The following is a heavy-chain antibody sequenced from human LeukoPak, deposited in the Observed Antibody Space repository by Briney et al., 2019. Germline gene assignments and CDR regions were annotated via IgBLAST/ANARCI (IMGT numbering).Heavy chain of an antibody. J-gene: IGHJ6*02. Sequence: SETLSLTCDVFGGSFTDYFWTWIRQSPGKGLEWIGEINDYTGNTNYNPSLNSRVSISLEKSKNQFSLELRSVTTADTAVYYCARGRIAKIVVVHSFHYGMDVWGQGTTVTVSS. CDR3: ARGRIAKIVVVHSFHYGMDV. V-gene: IGHV4-34*01. CDR1: GGSFTDYF. D-gene: IGHD3-22*01. CDR2: INDYTGNT.